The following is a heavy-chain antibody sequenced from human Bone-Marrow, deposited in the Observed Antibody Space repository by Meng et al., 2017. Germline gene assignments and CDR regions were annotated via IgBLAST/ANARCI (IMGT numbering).Heavy chain of an antibody. V-gene: IGHV1-18*01. Sequence: ASVKVSCKASGYTFTSYGISWVRQAPGQGLEWMGWISAYNGNTNYAQKLQGRVTMTTDTSTSTAYMELRSLRSDDTAVYYCARVYDSSGRYPLDYWGQGPLVTVSS. CDR1: GYTFTSYG. CDR2: ISAYNGNT. J-gene: IGHJ4*02. D-gene: IGHD3-22*01. CDR3: ARVYDSSGRYPLDY.